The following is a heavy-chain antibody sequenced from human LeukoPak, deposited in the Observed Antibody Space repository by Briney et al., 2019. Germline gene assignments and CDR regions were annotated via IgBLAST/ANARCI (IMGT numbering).Heavy chain of an antibody. CDR3: ARGFHYDFWSGSYYFDY. V-gene: IGHV3-72*01. J-gene: IGHJ4*02. Sequence: RSGGSLRLSCAASGFTFSDHYMDWVRQAPGKGLEWVGRITNKPKNYNTEYAASVKGRFTISRDDSKNSLYLQMNSLKTEDTAVYYCARGFHYDFWSGSYYFDYWGQGTLVTVSS. CDR2: ITNKPKNYNT. D-gene: IGHD3-3*01. CDR1: GFTFSDHY.